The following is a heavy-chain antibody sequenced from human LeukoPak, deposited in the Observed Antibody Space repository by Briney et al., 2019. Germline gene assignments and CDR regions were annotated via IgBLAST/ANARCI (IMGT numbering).Heavy chain of an antibody. Sequence: PGGSLRLSCAASGFMFSYYGMHWVRQAPGKGLEWVSGISGSGISRGYADSVKGRFTISRDNSKNTVLLQMDSLRAEDTAIYYCAKRSGVYSDNSGVFDYWGQGSLVTVSS. CDR1: GFMFSYYG. J-gene: IGHJ4*02. V-gene: IGHV3-23*01. D-gene: IGHD4-11*01. CDR3: AKRSGVYSDNSGVFDY. CDR2: ISGSGISR.